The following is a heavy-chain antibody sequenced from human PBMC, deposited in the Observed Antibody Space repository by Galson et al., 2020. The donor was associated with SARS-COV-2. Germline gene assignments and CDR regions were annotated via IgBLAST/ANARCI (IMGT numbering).Heavy chain of an antibody. D-gene: IGHD2-15*01. V-gene: IGHV3-48*03. Sequence: GGSLRLSCVASGFTFSAYEMYWVRQAPGKGLGWVSYISNSGGTIYKADSVKGRFTISRDNAKNSLYLQMSSLRAEDTGVYYCARRGAGSCYDYWGQGTLVTVSS. J-gene: IGHJ4*02. CDR2: ISNSGGTI. CDR1: GFTFSAYE. CDR3: ARRGAGSCYDY.